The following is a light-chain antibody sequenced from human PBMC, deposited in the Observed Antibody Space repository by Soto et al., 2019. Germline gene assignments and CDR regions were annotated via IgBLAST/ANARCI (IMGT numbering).Light chain of an antibody. Sequence: IVVTQSPATLSVSPGERANLSCRASQSVSRNLAWYQQKPGQAPRLLIYGASTRATGISARFSGSGSGTEFTLTISSLQSEDFAVYYCQQYSKWRTFGQGTKVEIK. J-gene: IGKJ1*01. CDR1: QSVSRN. CDR2: GAS. CDR3: QQYSKWRT. V-gene: IGKV3-15*01.